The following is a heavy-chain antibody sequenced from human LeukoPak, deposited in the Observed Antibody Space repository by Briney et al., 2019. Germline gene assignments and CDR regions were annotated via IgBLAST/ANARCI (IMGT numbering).Heavy chain of an antibody. CDR3: AREGCSGGSCSYGMDV. D-gene: IGHD2-15*01. CDR1: GGSITNDGYA. V-gene: IGHV4-39*07. J-gene: IGHJ6*02. Sequence: SETLSLTCTVSGGSITNDGYAWGWIRQPPGKGLEWIGSIFYSKSTYYNPSLKSRVTMSIETSRSQFFLNLNSLTAADTAVYYCAREGCSGGSCSYGMDVWGQGTTVTVSS. CDR2: IFYSKST.